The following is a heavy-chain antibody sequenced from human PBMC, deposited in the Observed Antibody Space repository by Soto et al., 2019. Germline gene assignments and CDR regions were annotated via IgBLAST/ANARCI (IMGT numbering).Heavy chain of an antibody. V-gene: IGHV3-30*03. CDR2: VSADGNRQ. CDR1: GFSFGAYG. CDR3: ARVSVGYVDPNLGLAAAY. Sequence: QVQLVESGGGAAQPGTSLTLSCAASGFSFGAYGMHWVRQAPGKGLAWVAVVSADGNRQLYADSVRGRFTISRDNSKNTVHPQMNSRRSDDTAMYYCARVSVGYVDPNLGLAAAYWGQGARVTVSS. D-gene: IGHD3-16*01. J-gene: IGHJ4*02.